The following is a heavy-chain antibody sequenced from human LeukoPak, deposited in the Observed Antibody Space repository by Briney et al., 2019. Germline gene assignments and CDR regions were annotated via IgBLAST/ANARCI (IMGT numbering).Heavy chain of an antibody. CDR1: GYTFTGYY. D-gene: IGHD3-22*01. V-gene: IGHV1-2*02. CDR3: ARDFVRYYDSSGYYYGY. Sequence: AASVKVSCKASGYTFTGYYMHWVRQAPGQGLEWMGWINPNSGGTNYAQKFQGRVTMTRDTSISTAYMELSRLRSDDTAVYYCARDFVRYYDSSGYYYGYWGQGTLVTVYS. J-gene: IGHJ4*02. CDR2: INPNSGGT.